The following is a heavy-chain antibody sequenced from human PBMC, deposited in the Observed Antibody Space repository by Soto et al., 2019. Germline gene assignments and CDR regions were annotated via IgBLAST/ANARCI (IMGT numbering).Heavy chain of an antibody. CDR2: IIPLFGTA. D-gene: IGHD6-6*01. J-gene: IGHJ5*02. Sequence: QVQLVQSGAEVKKPGSSVKVSCKASGGTFSSYTISWVRQAPGQGLEWMGGIIPLFGTANYAQKFQGRVTITADKATSTASMELSSLRSEDTAVYYCARDPLGYSNSYNWFDTWGQGTLVTVSS. CDR3: ARDPLGYSNSYNWFDT. CDR1: GGTFSSYT. V-gene: IGHV1-69*06.